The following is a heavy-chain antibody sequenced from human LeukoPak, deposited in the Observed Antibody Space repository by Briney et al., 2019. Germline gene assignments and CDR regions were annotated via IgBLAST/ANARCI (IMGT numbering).Heavy chain of an antibody. J-gene: IGHJ6*02. Sequence: GGSLRLSCAASGFTFSSYGMHWVRQAPGKGLEWVAVISYDGSNKYYADSVKGRFTISRDNSKNTLYLQMNSLRAEETAVYYCAKELGASTYYYGSGSYYNMGRRVGGMDVWGQGTTVTVSS. CDR1: GFTFSSYG. D-gene: IGHD3-10*01. CDR2: ISYDGSNK. V-gene: IGHV3-30*18. CDR3: AKELGASTYYYGSGSYYNMGRRVGGMDV.